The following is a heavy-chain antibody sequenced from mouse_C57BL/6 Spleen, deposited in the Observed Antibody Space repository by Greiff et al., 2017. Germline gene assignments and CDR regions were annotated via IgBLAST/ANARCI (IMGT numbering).Heavy chain of an antibody. Sequence: VQLQQSGTELVKPGASVKLSCKASGYTFTSYWMHWVKQRPGQGLEWIGNINPSNGGTNYNEKFKSKATLTVDKSSSTAYMQLSSLTSEDSAVYYCARVSTMVTTWDYWGQGTTLTVSS. D-gene: IGHD2-2*01. CDR1: GYTFTSYW. V-gene: IGHV1-53*01. CDR2: INPSNGGT. J-gene: IGHJ2*01. CDR3: ARVSTMVTTWDY.